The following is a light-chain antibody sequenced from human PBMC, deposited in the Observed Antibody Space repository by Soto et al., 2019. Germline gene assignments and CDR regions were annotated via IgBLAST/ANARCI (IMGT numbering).Light chain of an antibody. CDR3: QQRSNWPPS. Sequence: EIELTQSPATLSLSPGERDTLSCRASQSASNNYLAWYQQKPGQAPRLLIYDASNRATGIPARFSGSGSGTDFTLTISSLEPEDFAVYYCQQRSNWPPSFGQGTKVDI. CDR1: QSASNNY. J-gene: IGKJ1*01. CDR2: DAS. V-gene: IGKV3-11*01.